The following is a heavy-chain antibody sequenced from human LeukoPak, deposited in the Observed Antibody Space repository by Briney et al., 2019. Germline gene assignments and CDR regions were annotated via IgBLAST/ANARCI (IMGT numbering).Heavy chain of an antibody. Sequence: GKSLRLSCVASGFSFSSSGMYYGIHWVRQAPGKGLEWVTFISYDGRNRHYVDSVKGRFTISRDNSKNTLYLQMNSLRTEDTALYYCAKEVESYSRSYGAYFDDWGQGTLVTVSS. V-gene: IGHV3-30*18. J-gene: IGHJ4*02. CDR3: AKEVESYSRSYGAYFDD. CDR2: ISYDGRNR. D-gene: IGHD1-26*01. CDR1: GFSFSSSG.